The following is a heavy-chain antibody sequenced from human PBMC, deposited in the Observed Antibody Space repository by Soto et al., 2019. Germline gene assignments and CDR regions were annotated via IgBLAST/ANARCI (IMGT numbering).Heavy chain of an antibody. CDR2: MNPHSDT. CDR3: ARYQIGEGFTA. CDR1: GYTYTNLD. Sequence: QVQLVQSGAGVKRPGASVKVSCKASGYTYTNLDINWVRQASGQGLEWMGWMNPHSDTGFAQKFQGRVTLTRDTPTSTVYMELTSLRLDDTAVYYCARYQIGEGFTAWGQGTPVTVSS. J-gene: IGHJ5*02. V-gene: IGHV1-8*01.